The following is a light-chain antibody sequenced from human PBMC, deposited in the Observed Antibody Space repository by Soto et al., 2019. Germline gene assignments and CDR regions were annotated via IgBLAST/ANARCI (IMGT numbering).Light chain of an antibody. CDR1: QNVYINS. Sequence: EIVLTQSPRTLSLSPGESATLSCRASQNVYINSLAWFQQKPGQTPRLLIYGPSTRAAGVPDRFTGSGSGVDFALTITSLEPEDFAMYYCQQYGGAPFTFGPGTRV. J-gene: IGKJ3*01. V-gene: IGKV3-20*01. CDR3: QQYGGAPFT. CDR2: GPS.